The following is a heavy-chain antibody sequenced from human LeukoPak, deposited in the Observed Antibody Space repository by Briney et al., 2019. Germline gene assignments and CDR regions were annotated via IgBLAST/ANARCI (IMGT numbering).Heavy chain of an antibody. Sequence: GGSLRLSCAASGFTFSSYSMNWVRQAPGKGREGVASISSSSSYIYYADSVKGRFTISRDNAKKSLYLHMNSLRAEDTAVYYCARDLPTITYYYDSSGYTFDYWGQGTLVTVSS. CDR1: GFTFSSYS. CDR3: ARDLPTITYYYDSSGYTFDY. CDR2: ISSSSSYI. J-gene: IGHJ4*02. V-gene: IGHV3-21*01. D-gene: IGHD3-22*01.